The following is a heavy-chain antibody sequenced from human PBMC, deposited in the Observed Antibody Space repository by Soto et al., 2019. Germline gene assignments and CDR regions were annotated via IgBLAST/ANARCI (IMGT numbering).Heavy chain of an antibody. CDR2: IYYSVST. CDR3: ARGRVFITMVRGAIRPQGFDT. V-gene: IGHV4-31*03. Sequence: PSDTLSLTCTVSTGSISSGGDYGILISHHPWNCLDWIGYIYYSVSTYYNPSLKSRVTISVDTSKNQFSLKLSSVTAADTAVYYCARGRVFITMVRGAIRPQGFDTWGQGTLVTVSS. J-gene: IGHJ5*02. CDR1: TGSISSGGDY. D-gene: IGHD3-10*01.